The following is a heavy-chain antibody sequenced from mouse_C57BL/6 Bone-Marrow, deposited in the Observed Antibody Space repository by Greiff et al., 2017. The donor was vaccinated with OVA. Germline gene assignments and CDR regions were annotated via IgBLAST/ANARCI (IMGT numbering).Heavy chain of an antibody. CDR1: GYTFTSYW. D-gene: IGHD6-2*01. CDR2: IHPNSGST. V-gene: IGHV1-64*01. J-gene: IGHJ2*01. Sequence: VQLKQPGAELVKHGASVKLSCKASGYTFTSYWMHWVKQRPGQGLEWIGMIHPNSGSTNYNEKFKSKATLTVDKSSSTAYMQLSSLTSEDSAVYYCARERGVSFDYWGQGTTLTVSS. CDR3: ARERGVSFDY.